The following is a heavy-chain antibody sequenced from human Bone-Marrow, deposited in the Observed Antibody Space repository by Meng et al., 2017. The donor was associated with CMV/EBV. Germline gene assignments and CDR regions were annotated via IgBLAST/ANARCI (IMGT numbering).Heavy chain of an antibody. CDR2: INSDGSST. D-gene: IGHD6-13*01. CDR1: FTLSNYW. J-gene: IGHJ5*02. Sequence: FTLSNYWMHWVRQDPGKGLVWVSGINSDGSSTTYADSVKGRFTISRDNAKNTMYLQMNSLRAEDTAVYYCTRDKSIAAAGTWWFDPWGQGTLVTVSS. CDR3: TRDKSIAAAGTWWFDP. V-gene: IGHV3-74*03.